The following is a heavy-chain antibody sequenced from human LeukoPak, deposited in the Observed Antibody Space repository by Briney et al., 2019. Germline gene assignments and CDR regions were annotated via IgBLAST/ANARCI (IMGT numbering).Heavy chain of an antibody. CDR1: GFTFSSYG. Sequence: GGSLRLSCAASGFTFSSYGMHWVRQAPGKGLEWVAFMRYDGSKKYYADSVKGRFTISRDNSKNTLYLQMNSLGAEDTAVYYCAKVLRTIRYYFDYWGQGTLVTVSS. CDR3: AKVLRTIRYYFDY. D-gene: IGHD3-3*01. J-gene: IGHJ4*02. V-gene: IGHV3-30*02. CDR2: MRYDGSKK.